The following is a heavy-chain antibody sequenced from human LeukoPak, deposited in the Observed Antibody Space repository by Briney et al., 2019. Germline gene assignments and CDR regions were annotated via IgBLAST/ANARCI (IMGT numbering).Heavy chain of an antibody. CDR2: ISYDGSNK. V-gene: IGHV3-30*18. D-gene: IGHD1-26*01. J-gene: IGHJ4*02. Sequence: QPGGSLRLSCAASGFTFSSYWMHWVRQAPGKGLEWVAVISYDGSNKYYADSVKGRFTISRDNSKNTLYLQMNSLRAEDTAVYYCAKDQYSGSYYVRGFDYWGQGTLVTVSS. CDR3: AKDQYSGSYYVRGFDY. CDR1: GFTFSSYW.